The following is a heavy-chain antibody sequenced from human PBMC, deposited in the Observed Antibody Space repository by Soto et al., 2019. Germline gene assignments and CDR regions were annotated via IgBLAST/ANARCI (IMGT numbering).Heavy chain of an antibody. J-gene: IGHJ5*02. Sequence: QVQLVQSGAEVKKPGSSVKVSCKASGGTFSSYAISWVRQAPGQGLEWMGGIIPIFGTANYAQKFQGRVTIAVDESKXTAYMELSSLRSEDTAVYYCARGLWEGLRKNWFDPWGQGTLVTVSS. CDR1: GGTFSSYA. D-gene: IGHD1-26*01. CDR3: ARGLWEGLRKNWFDP. V-gene: IGHV1-69*12. CDR2: IIPIFGTA.